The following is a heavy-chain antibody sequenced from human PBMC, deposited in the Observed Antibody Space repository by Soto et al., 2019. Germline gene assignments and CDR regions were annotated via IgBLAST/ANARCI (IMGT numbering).Heavy chain of an antibody. Sequence: QMQLVESGGGVVQPGGSLRLSCAASGFTFSNYGMHWVRQAPGKGREWVAFMSFNGNSEYYSDSVKGRFTVSRDNSKNTLHLQMSSLRPEDTAVYYCAKERQWLRHYHYYYGMDVWGQGTTVTVSS. J-gene: IGHJ6*02. D-gene: IGHD3-22*01. CDR2: MSFNGNSE. CDR3: AKERQWLRHYHYYYGMDV. CDR1: GFTFSNYG. V-gene: IGHV3-30*18.